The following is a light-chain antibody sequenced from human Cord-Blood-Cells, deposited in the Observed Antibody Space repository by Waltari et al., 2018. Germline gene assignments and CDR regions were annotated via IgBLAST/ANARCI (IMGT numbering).Light chain of an antibody. CDR1: SSDVGSYNL. CDR3: SSYTSSSTLV. J-gene: IGLJ3*02. CDR2: DVS. Sequence: QSALTQPASVSGSPGQSITISCTGTSSDVGSYNLFSWYQQHPGKAPKLMIYDVSKRPSGVSNRFSGSKSGNTASLTISGLQAEDEADYYCSSYTSSSTLVFGGGTKLTVL. V-gene: IGLV2-14*02.